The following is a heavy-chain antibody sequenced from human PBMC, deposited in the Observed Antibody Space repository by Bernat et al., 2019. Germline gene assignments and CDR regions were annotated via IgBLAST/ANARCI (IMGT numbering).Heavy chain of an antibody. Sequence: QVQLVESGGGVVQPGRSLRLSCAASGFTFSSYGMHWVRRAPGKGLEWVAVISYDGSNKYYADSVKGRFTISRDNSKNTLYLQMNSLRAEDTAVYYCAKDSRPYCSSTSCYKGGNYWGQGTLVTVSS. CDR1: GFTFSSYG. V-gene: IGHV3-30*18. J-gene: IGHJ4*02. CDR3: AKDSRPYCSSTSCYKGGNY. D-gene: IGHD2-2*02. CDR2: ISYDGSNK.